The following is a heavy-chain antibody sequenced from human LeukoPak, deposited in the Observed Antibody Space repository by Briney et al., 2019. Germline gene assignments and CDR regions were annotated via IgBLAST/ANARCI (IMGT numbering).Heavy chain of an antibody. Sequence: SETLSLTCTVSGGSISSYYWSWIRQPPGKGLEWIGYMYYSGSTNYNPSLKSRVTISVDTSKNQFSLKLSSVTAADTAVYYCARSSDGYIFDYWGQGTLVTVSS. CDR1: GGSISSYY. CDR2: MYYSGST. CDR3: ARSSDGYIFDY. J-gene: IGHJ4*02. D-gene: IGHD5-24*01. V-gene: IGHV4-59*08.